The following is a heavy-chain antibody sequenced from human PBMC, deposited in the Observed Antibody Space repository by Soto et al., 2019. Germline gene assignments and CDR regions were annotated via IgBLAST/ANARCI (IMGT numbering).Heavy chain of an antibody. V-gene: IGHV1-8*01. Sequence: ASVKVSCKASGYTFTSYDINWVRQATGQGLEWMGWMNPNSGNTGYAQKFQGRVTMTRNTSISTAYMELSSLRSEDTAVYYCARGLGFRDSSSWYADPYYFDYWGQGTLVTVSS. CDR2: MNPNSGNT. J-gene: IGHJ4*02. D-gene: IGHD6-13*01. CDR1: GYTFTSYD. CDR3: ARGLGFRDSSSWYADPYYFDY.